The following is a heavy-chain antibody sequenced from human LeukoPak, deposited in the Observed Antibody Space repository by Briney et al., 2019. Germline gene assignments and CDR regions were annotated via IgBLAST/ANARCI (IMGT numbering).Heavy chain of an antibody. V-gene: IGHV4-30-4*01. D-gene: IGHD3-10*01. CDR3: ARYGSGSTWFDP. Sequence: SQTLSLTCTVSGGSISSDNYQWSWIRQPPGKGLEWIGYIDYSGSTYYNPSLKSRVTISVDTSKNHFSLRLSSVTAADTAVYYCARYGSGSTWFDPWGQGTLVTVSS. CDR2: IDYSGST. CDR1: GGSISSDNYQ. J-gene: IGHJ5*02.